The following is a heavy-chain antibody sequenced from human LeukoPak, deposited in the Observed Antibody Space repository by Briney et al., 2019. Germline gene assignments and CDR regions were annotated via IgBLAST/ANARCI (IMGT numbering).Heavy chain of an antibody. CDR1: GYTFTGYY. CDR3: ARDRGADYYDSSGYYYHYYYYMDV. J-gene: IGHJ6*03. V-gene: IGHV1-2*02. Sequence: ASVKVSCKASGYTFTGYYMHWVRQAPGQGLEWMGWINPNSGGTNYAQKFQGMVTMTRDTSISTAYMELSRLRSDDTAVYYCARDRGADYYDSSGYYYHYYYYMDVWGKGTTVTVSS. D-gene: IGHD3-22*01. CDR2: INPNSGGT.